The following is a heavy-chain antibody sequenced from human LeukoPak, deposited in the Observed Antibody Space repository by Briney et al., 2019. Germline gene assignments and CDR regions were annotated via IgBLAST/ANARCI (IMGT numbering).Heavy chain of an antibody. CDR1: GGSISSGGYY. Sequence: SQTLSLTCTVSGGSISSGGYYWSWIRQHPGKGLEWIGYIYYSGSTYYNPSLKSRVTISVDTSKDQFSLKLSSVTAADTAVYYCARDKGRSGYGLDPWGQGTLVTVSS. J-gene: IGHJ5*02. V-gene: IGHV4-31*03. CDR3: ARDKGRSGYGLDP. D-gene: IGHD3-22*01. CDR2: IYYSGST.